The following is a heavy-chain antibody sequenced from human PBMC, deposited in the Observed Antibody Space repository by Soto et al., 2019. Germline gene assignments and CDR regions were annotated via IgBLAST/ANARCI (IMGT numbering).Heavy chain of an antibody. J-gene: IGHJ6*02. CDR2: VFHTGRA. Sequence: SETLSPTGTPSGGSLGSYYWSWIRQLPGMGLGRIGYVFHTGRANYNGSLKRRVCISLETSNYPFSLNLSSVTAADTAVYYCERDGHGRMSTTHYYYNDMDVCGPGTTVTISS. CDR3: ERDGHGRMSTTHYYYNDMDV. V-gene: IGHV4-59*01. D-gene: IGHD1-1*01. CDR1: GGSLGSYY.